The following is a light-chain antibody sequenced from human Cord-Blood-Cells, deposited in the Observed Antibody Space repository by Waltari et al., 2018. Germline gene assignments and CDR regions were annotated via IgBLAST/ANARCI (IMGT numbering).Light chain of an antibody. CDR3: QQYYSYPRT. V-gene: IGKV1-8*01. Sequence: AIRMTQSQSSFSSSTGGRVTITCRASQGISSYLAWYQQKPGKAPKLLIYAASTLQSGVPSRFSGSGSGTDFTLTISCLQSEDFATYYCQQYYSYPRTFGQGTKVEIK. J-gene: IGKJ1*01. CDR2: AAS. CDR1: QGISSY.